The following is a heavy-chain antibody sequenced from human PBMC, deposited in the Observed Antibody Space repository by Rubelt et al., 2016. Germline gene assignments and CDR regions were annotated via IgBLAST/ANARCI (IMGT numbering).Heavy chain of an antibody. J-gene: IGHJ4*02. Sequence: SSYGMHWVRQAPGKGLEWVAVIWYDGSNKYYADSVKGRFTISRDNSKNTLYLQMNSLRAEDTAVYYCARDYIQPWGFGGYYYDSSESDYWGQGTLVTVSS. CDR3: ARDYIQPWGFGGYYYDSSESDY. CDR1: SSYG. CDR2: IWYDGSNK. D-gene: IGHD3-22*01. V-gene: IGHV3-33*01.